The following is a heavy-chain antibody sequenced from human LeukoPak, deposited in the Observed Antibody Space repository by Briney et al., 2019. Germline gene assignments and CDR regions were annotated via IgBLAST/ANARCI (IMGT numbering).Heavy chain of an antibody. D-gene: IGHD2-2*01. CDR2: ITSSGAYI. CDR1: GFTFNNYN. V-gene: IGHV3-21*01. CDR3: ARDWYHAIDY. Sequence: PGGSLRLSCAASGFTFNNYNMNWVRQAPGKALEWVSSITSSGAYIFYADSVKGRFTISGDNAKNTLYLQMNSLRVDDTAVYYCARDWYHAIDYWGQGTLVTVSS. J-gene: IGHJ4*02.